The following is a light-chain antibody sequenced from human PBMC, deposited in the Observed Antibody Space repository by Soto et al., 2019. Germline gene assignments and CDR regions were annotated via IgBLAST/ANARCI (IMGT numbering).Light chain of an antibody. V-gene: IGKV3D-20*02. CDR3: HQRNK. CDR1: QSISSPY. J-gene: IGKJ5*01. Sequence: EIVLTQSPGTLSLSPGERATLSCRASQSISSPYLAWYQQKPGQAPRLLIDGASSRATGVPDRFSGSRSGTDFTLTISSLEPEDFGVYFCHQRNKFGQGTRLEIK. CDR2: GAS.